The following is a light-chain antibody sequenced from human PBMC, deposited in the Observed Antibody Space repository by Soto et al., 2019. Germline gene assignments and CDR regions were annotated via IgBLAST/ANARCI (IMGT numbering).Light chain of an antibody. CDR2: DAS. V-gene: IGKV3-15*01. CDR3: QQYDQWWT. J-gene: IGKJ1*01. CDR1: QSINTK. Sequence: IVVTQSPATLSVSPGEAATFSCRASQSINTKIAWHQLKPGQAPRILIYDASIRATGIPARFSGSGSGTEFSLTINSLQSEDSGVYFCQQYDQWWTFGQGTKVDIK.